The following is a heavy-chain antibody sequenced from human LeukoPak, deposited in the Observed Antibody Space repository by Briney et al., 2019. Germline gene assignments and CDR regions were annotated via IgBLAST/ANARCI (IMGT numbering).Heavy chain of an antibody. D-gene: IGHD1-26*01. CDR2: IYHSGST. Sequence: SETLSLTCSVSGGSISSYYWSWIRQSPGKGPEWIGYIYHSGSTNYNPSLKSRVTISVDTSKNQFSLKLSPVTAADTAVYYCASYSGSLLDYWGQGILVTVSS. J-gene: IGHJ4*02. CDR3: ASYSGSLLDY. V-gene: IGHV4-59*01. CDR1: GGSISSYY.